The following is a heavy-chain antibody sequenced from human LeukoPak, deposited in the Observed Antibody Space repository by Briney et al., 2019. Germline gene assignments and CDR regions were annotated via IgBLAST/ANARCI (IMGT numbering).Heavy chain of an antibody. J-gene: IGHJ5*02. CDR3: ERHGYNFAWDP. V-gene: IGHV3-7*01. D-gene: IGHD5-18*01. CDR2: INDDGSEK. Sequence: GGSLRLSCAASGFRLSHHWMTWVRQAPGKGLEWVANINDDGSEKYYAESVQGRFTISRDNAKNSLFLQMNSLRVEDTAEYYYERHGYNFAWDPWGQGTLVSVSS. CDR1: GFRLSHHW.